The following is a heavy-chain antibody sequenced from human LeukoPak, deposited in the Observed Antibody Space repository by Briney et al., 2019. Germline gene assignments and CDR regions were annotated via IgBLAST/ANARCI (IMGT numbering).Heavy chain of an antibody. D-gene: IGHD3-10*01. J-gene: IGHJ5*02. CDR1: GYSISSVYY. Sequence: PSDTLSLTCTVSGYSISSVYYWAWIRQPPPKGLSWIGTIYHSGSTFYSPSLKSRVTISVDTSKNQFSLRLSSVTAADTAVYYCARGLITMVRGIITNWFDPWGQGTLVTVSS. CDR3: ARGLITMVRGIITNWFDP. V-gene: IGHV4-38-2*02. CDR2: IYHSGST.